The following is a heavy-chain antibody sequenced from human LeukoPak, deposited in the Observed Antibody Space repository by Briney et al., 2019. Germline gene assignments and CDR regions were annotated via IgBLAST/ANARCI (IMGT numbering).Heavy chain of an antibody. CDR1: GLTFSNYG. V-gene: IGHV3-48*02. D-gene: IGHD3-10*01. J-gene: IGHJ6*02. Sequence: PGGSLTLFCAASGLTFSNYGMHWVRQAPGKGLEGVSYISSSSSNINYAVCGEGRFTIYRDNAEHSLHLQMHSLRDGDTGVFYCARYYSASGSYCAVPWTHAMDVWGQGTSVTVSS. CDR3: ARYYSASGSYCAVPWTHAMDV. CDR2: ISSSSSNI.